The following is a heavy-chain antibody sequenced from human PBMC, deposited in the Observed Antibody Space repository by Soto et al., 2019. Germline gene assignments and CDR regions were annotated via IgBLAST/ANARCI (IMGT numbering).Heavy chain of an antibody. J-gene: IGHJ6*02. CDR1: GGTFSSYA. CDR2: IIPIFDTA. Sequence: QVQLVQSGAEVKKPGSSVKVSCKASGGTFSSYAISWVRQAPGQGLEWMGGIIPIFDTADYAQKFQGRVTITADESTNTAYLELSSLRSEDTAVYYCAGHSSGLPRYYYGMDVWGQGTTLTLSS. CDR3: AGHSSGLPRYYYGMDV. D-gene: IGHD3-22*01. V-gene: IGHV1-69*12.